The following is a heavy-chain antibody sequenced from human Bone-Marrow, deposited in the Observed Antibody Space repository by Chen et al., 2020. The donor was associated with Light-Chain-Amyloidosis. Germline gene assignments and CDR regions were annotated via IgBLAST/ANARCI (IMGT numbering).Heavy chain of an antibody. CDR2: IYPDDSDA. V-gene: IGHV5-51*01. Sequence: EVQPEQSGPEVKKPGEFLEILRKGPGNPLPNYWIGWVRQMPGKGLEWMGVIYPDDSDARYSPSFEGQVTISADKSITTAYLQWRSLKASDTAMYYCARRRDGYNFDYWGQGTLVTVSS. J-gene: IGHJ4*02. CDR1: GNPLPNYW. CDR3: ARRRDGYNFDY. D-gene: IGHD5-12*01.